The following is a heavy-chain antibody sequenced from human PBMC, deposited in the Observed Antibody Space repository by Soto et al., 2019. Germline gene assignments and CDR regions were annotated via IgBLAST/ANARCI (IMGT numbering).Heavy chain of an antibody. V-gene: IGHV1-69*06. CDR3: ARGGLGYNWNDGAFDI. Sequence: GASVKVSCKASGGTFSSYAISWVRQAPGQGLEWMGGIIPIFGTANYAQKFQGRVTITVDKSMSTAYMELSSLRSEDTAVYYCARGGLGYNWNDGAFDIWGQGTMVTVSS. J-gene: IGHJ3*02. D-gene: IGHD1-1*01. CDR1: GGTFSSYA. CDR2: IIPIFGTA.